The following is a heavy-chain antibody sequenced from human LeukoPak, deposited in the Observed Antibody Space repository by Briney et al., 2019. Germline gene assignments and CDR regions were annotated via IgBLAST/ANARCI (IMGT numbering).Heavy chain of an antibody. J-gene: IGHJ4*02. D-gene: IGHD4-23*01. CDR2: MSYDGFVQ. CDR1: GFTFSQYA. V-gene: IGHV3-30*18. Sequence: GTSLRLSCAASGFTFSQYAMHWVRQAPGKGLEWVAVMSYDGFVQYYADSVTGRFTISRDNSKNTLYLQMNSLRPDDTAFYYCAKVMVTVVTTSKLDSWGQGTLVTVSS. CDR3: AKVMVTVVTTSKLDS.